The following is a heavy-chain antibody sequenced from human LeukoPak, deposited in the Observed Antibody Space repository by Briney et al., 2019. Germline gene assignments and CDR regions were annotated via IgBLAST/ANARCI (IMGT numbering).Heavy chain of an antibody. J-gene: IGHJ6*03. CDR2: ISCSSSTI. D-gene: IGHD3-10*01. CDR1: GFTFSDYY. CDR3: ARVRAVRGVIIFYMDV. V-gene: IGHV3-11*04. Sequence: AGGSLRLPCAASGFTFSDYYMNWIRQAPGKGLDWVSYISCSSSTIYYADSVEGRFSISRDNAQDSLYLQMNSLRAEDTAMYYCARVRAVRGVIIFYMDVWGKGTTVTAS.